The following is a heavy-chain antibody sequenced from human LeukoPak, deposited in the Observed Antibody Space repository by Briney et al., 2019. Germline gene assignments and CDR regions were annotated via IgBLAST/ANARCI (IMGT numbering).Heavy chain of an antibody. CDR1: GFSFSSYG. V-gene: IGHV3-33*01. J-gene: IGHJ4*02. CDR3: ARYDDDRRYHFDY. Sequence: GGSLRLSCAASGFSFSSYGMHWVRQAPGKGLEWVAVIWYDGSNKYYADSVKGRFTISRDNSKNTLYLEMNSLRAEETAVYYCARYDDDRRYHFDYWGQGTLVTVSS. CDR2: IWYDGSNK. D-gene: IGHD3-22*01.